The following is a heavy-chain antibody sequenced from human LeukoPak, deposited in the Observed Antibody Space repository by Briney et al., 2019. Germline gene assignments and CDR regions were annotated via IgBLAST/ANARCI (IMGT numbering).Heavy chain of an antibody. CDR2: ISSSGSTI. CDR3: ARDRYYDFWSGYCTFDY. J-gene: IGHJ4*02. V-gene: IGHV3-11*04. Sequence: GGSLRLSCAASGFTFSDYYMSWIRQAPGKGLEWVSYISSSGSTIYYADSVKGRFTISRDNAKNSLYLQMNSLRAEDTAVYYCARDRYYDFWSGYCTFDYWGQGTLVTVSS. CDR1: GFTFSDYY. D-gene: IGHD3-3*01.